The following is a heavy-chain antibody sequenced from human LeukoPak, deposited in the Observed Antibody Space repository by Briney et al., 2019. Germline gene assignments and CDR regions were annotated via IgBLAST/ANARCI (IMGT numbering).Heavy chain of an antibody. CDR2: ISSSSSYI. V-gene: IGHV3-21*01. CDR3: ARGYYDYYFDY. J-gene: IGHJ4*02. D-gene: IGHD3-22*01. CDR1: GFTFSSYS. Sequence: GGSLRLSCAASGFTFSSYSMNWVRQAPGKGLEWVSFISSSSSYIHYADSVKGRFTISRDNAKNSLYLQMNSLRAEDTAVYYCARGYYDYYFDYWGQGTLVTVSS.